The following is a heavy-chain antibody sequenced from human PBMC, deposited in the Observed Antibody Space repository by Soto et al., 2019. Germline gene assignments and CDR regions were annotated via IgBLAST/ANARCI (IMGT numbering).Heavy chain of an antibody. CDR2: ISSDGSST. D-gene: IGHD2-15*01. Sequence: PGGSLRLSCAASGFTFSSYWMHWVRQAPGKGLVWVSRISSDGSSTTYADSVKGRFTISRDNAQNTLYLQMNSLRAEDTAVYYCASINCSGGSCYNDYWGLGTLVTVSS. CDR3: ASINCSGGSCYNDY. V-gene: IGHV3-74*01. CDR1: GFTFSSYW. J-gene: IGHJ4*02.